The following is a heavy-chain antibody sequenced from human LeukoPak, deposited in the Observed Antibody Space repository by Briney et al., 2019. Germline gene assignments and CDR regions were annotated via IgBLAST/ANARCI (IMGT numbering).Heavy chain of an antibody. CDR2: IIPFLGTT. D-gene: IGHD2-21*01. V-gene: IGHV1-69*11. CDR3: TIIPNVILFTHYFEY. CDR1: GGVCTTYA. Sequence: SVKVSCKASGGVCTTYAISWVRQAPGQGLEWLGSIIPFLGTTNYAQKFQGRVAITADEPTRTAYMELTYVRSDDTAVYYCTIIPNVILFTHYFEYWGQGTLVTVSS. J-gene: IGHJ4*02.